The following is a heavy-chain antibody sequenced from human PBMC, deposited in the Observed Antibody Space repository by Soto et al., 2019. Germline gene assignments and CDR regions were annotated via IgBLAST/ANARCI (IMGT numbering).Heavy chain of an antibody. J-gene: IGHJ4*02. V-gene: IGHV3-23*01. CDR3: AKRELDDK. CDR1: GFTFRSYG. Sequence: EVQLLESGGRFVQPGGSLRLSCAASGFTFRSYGMSWVRQAPGKGLEWISAISDNGGRTDYADSVKGRFTISRDNSKNTLFLQMNTLTDEDTAVYYCAKRELDDKWGQGTLVNVS. D-gene: IGHD3-3*02. CDR2: ISDNGGRT.